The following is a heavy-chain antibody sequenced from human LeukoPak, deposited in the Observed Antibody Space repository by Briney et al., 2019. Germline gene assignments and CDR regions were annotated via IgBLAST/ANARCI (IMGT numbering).Heavy chain of an antibody. CDR3: ARLLYAPPLGYGMDV. D-gene: IGHD1-26*01. CDR1: GFTFSSYS. V-gene: IGHV3-21*01. CDR2: ISSSSSYI. J-gene: IGHJ6*02. Sequence: GGSLRLSCAASGFTFSSYSMNWVRQAPGKGLEWVSSISSSSSYIYYADSVKGRFTISRDNAKNSLYLQMNSLRAEDTAVYYCARLLYAPPLGYGMDVWGQGTTVTVSS.